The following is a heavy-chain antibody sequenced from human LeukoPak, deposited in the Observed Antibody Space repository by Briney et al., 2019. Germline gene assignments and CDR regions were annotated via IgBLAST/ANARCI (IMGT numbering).Heavy chain of an antibody. V-gene: IGHV3-64*01. CDR1: GFTFSSYA. J-gene: IGHJ4*02. Sequence: GGSLRLSCAASGFTFSSYAMHWVRQAPGKGLEYVSAIGSNGGSTYYANSVKGRFTISRDNSKNTLYLQMGSLRAEDMAVYYCAREWRGRDGYNLVDYWGQGTLVTVSS. CDR3: AREWRGRDGYNLVDY. CDR2: IGSNGGST. D-gene: IGHD5-24*01.